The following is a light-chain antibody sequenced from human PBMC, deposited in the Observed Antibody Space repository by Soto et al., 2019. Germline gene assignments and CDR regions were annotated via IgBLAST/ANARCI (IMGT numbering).Light chain of an antibody. Sequence: EIVLTQSPGTLSLSPGDRANLSCRASQSVSSSFLAWYQQKPGQAPRLLIYGASSRATGIPDRFSGSGSGTDFTLTISRLEPEDFAVYYCQQYGSSRTFGQGTKVDI. V-gene: IGKV3-20*01. CDR1: QSVSSSF. J-gene: IGKJ1*01. CDR2: GAS. CDR3: QQYGSSRT.